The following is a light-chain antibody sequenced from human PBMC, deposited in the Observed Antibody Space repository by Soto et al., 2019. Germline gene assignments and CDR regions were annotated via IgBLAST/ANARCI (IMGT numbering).Light chain of an antibody. J-gene: IGKJ1*01. CDR1: QSVSSSF. CDR3: QQYVSSPWA. CDR2: GAS. V-gene: IGKV3-20*01. Sequence: EIVLAQSPGTLSLSEGESATLSCRACQSVSSSFLAWYQQKAGQAPRLLIYGASRRATGIPDRFSGSGSGTDFTLTISRLEPEDFAVYYCQQYVSSPWAFGQGTKVDIK.